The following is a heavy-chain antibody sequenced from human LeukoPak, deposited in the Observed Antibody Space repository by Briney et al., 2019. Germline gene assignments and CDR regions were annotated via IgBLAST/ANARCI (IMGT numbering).Heavy chain of an antibody. Sequence: SQTLSLTCTVSGGSISSGDYYWSWIRQPPGKGLEWIGYIYYSGSTYYNPSLKSRVTISVDTSKNQFSLKLSSVTAADTAVYYCASRYESPDSGSYFLVYWGQGTLVTVSS. V-gene: IGHV4-30-4*08. J-gene: IGHJ4*02. CDR2: IYYSGST. CDR3: ASRYESPDSGSYFLVY. CDR1: GGSISSGDYY. D-gene: IGHD1-26*01.